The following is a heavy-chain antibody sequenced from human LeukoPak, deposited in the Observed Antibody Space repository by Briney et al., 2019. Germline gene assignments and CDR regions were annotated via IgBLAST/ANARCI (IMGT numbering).Heavy chain of an antibody. CDR1: GGSISSSSYY. CDR3: ARHPLRYFDRFDY. J-gene: IGHJ4*02. CDR2: FYYTGST. V-gene: IGHV4-39*01. D-gene: IGHD3-9*01. Sequence: SETLSLTCTVSGGSISSSSYYWGWIRQPPGKGLEWIGSFYYTGSTYYNPSLKSRVTIFVDTSKNQFSLQLSSVTAADTAVYYCARHPLRYFDRFDYWGQGTLVTVSS.